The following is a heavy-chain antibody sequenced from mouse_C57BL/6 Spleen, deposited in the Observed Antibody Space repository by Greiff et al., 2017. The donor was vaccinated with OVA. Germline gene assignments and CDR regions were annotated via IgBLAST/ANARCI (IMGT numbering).Heavy chain of an antibody. CDR1: GYTFTSYW. V-gene: IGHV1-64*01. CDR2: IHPNSGST. J-gene: IGHJ3*01. Sequence: VQLQQPGAELVKPGASVKLSCKASGYTFTSYWMHWVKQRPGQGLEWIGMIHPNSGSTNYNEKFKSKATLTVDKSSSTAYMQLSSLTSEDSAVYYCAREGTGYYDYDGFAYWGQGTLVTVSA. D-gene: IGHD2-4*01. CDR3: AREGTGYYDYDGFAY.